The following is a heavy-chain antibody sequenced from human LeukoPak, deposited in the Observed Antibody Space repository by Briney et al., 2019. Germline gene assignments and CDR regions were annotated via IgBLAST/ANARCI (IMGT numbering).Heavy chain of an antibody. V-gene: IGHV3-23*01. CDR1: GFTFSIYA. Sequence: GSLRLSCVVSGFTFSIYAMAWVRQAPGKGLEWVSGISDQTYYTDSVRGRFTISRDNSKNTLYLQMNSPRAEDTAVYYCAKGQASVTYKYFFDYWGQGTLVTVSS. D-gene: IGHD4-17*01. CDR3: AKGQASVTYKYFFDY. CDR2: ISDQT. J-gene: IGHJ4*02.